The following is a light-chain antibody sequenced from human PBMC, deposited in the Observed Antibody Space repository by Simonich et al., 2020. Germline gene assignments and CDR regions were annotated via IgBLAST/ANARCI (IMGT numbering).Light chain of an antibody. CDR3: QQRSNWLT. V-gene: IGKV3-11*01. CDR1: QSVSSY. CDR2: AAS. Sequence: EIVLTQSPATLSLSPGERATLSCRASQSVSSYLAWYQQKPGQAPRLLIYAASNRATGIPARFSGSGSGTDFTLTISSLEPEDFAVYYGQQRSNWLTFGGGTKVEIK. J-gene: IGKJ4*01.